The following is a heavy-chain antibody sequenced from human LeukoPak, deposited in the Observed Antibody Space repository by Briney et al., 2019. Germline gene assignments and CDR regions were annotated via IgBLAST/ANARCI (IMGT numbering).Heavy chain of an antibody. V-gene: IGHV1-3*01. D-gene: IGHD2-2*01. J-gene: IGHJ6*03. CDR1: GYIFTYYA. CDR3: ARGRGTSGTNRDFYYYYYMDV. CDR2: MNAGNGKT. Sequence: ASVKVSCKASGYIFTYYAIHWLRQAPGQRPEWMGWMNAGNGKTKYSQKFQGRITLIRDTSAAKAYMEMSSLRHDDLAVFYCARGRGTSGTNRDFYYYYYMDVWGKGTTVTVSS.